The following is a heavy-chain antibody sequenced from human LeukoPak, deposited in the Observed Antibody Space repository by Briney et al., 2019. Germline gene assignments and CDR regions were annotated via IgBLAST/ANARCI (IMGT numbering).Heavy chain of an antibody. CDR3: ARQRVRPGASPLFDY. CDR2: INPSGGST. V-gene: IGHV1-46*01. CDR1: GYTFSSYY. Sequence: ASVKVSCKASGYTFSSYYMHWVRQAPGQGLEWMGIINPSGGSTTYAQKFQGRVTVTIDTSTSTGYMELSRLRSEDTAVFYCARQRVRPGASPLFDYWGQGTLVTVSS. D-gene: IGHD1-14*01. J-gene: IGHJ4*02.